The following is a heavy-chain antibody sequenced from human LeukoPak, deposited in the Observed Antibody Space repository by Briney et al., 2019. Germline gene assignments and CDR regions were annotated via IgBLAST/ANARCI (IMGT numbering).Heavy chain of an antibody. CDR3: ARARHFDY. V-gene: IGHV3-53*01. D-gene: IGHD1-1*01. CDR1: GFTVSSNS. J-gene: IGHJ4*02. Sequence: GGSLRLSCAASGFTVSSNSMSWVRQAPGKGLEWVSVIHSGGSTYYGDSVKGRFTISRDNSKNTVYLQMNSLGADDTAVYYCARARHFDYWGQGTLVTVSS. CDR2: IHSGGST.